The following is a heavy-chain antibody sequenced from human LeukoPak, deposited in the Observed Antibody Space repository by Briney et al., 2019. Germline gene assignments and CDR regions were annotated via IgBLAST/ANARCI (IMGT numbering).Heavy chain of an antibody. V-gene: IGHV4-34*01. Sequence: SETLSLTCAVYGGSFSDYYWSWIRQPPGKGLEWIGEINHSGSTNYNPSLKSRVTISVDTSKNQFSLKLSSVTAADTAVYYCARRGKMATLFWGQGTLVTVSS. J-gene: IGHJ4*02. D-gene: IGHD5-24*01. CDR3: ARRGKMATLF. CDR2: INHSGST. CDR1: GGSFSDYY.